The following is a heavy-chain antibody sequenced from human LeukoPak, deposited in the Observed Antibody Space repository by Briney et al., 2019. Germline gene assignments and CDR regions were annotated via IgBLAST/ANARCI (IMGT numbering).Heavy chain of an antibody. CDR2: INPNSGGT. Sequence: ASVKVSCKASGYTFTCYYMHWVRQAPGQGLEWMGRINPNSGGTNYAQKFQGRVTMTRDTSISTAYMELSRLRSDDTAVYYCARDSYMIAVAGYNFDYWGQGTLVTVSS. V-gene: IGHV1-2*06. CDR3: ARDSYMIAVAGYNFDY. D-gene: IGHD6-19*01. J-gene: IGHJ4*02. CDR1: GYTFTCYY.